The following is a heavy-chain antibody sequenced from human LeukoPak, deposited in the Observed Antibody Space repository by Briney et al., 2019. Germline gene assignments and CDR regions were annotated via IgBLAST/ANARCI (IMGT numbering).Heavy chain of an antibody. V-gene: IGHV4-34*01. Sequence: SETLSLTCAVYGGSFSGYYWSWIRQPPGKGLGWIGEINHSGSTNYNPSLKSRVTISVDTSKNQFSLKLSSVTAADTAVYYCASVRSYGSGSYPYWGQGTLVTVSS. CDR2: INHSGST. CDR3: ASVRSYGSGSYPY. J-gene: IGHJ4*02. CDR1: GGSFSGYY. D-gene: IGHD3-10*01.